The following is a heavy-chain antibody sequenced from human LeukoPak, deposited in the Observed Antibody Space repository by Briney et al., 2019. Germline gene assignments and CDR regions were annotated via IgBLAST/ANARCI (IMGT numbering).Heavy chain of an antibody. CDR1: GFTFSSYG. V-gene: IGHV3-33*01. D-gene: IGHD4-23*01. Sequence: GGTLRLSCAASGFTFSSYGMHWVRQAPGKGLEWGAVIWYDGSNKYYADSVKGRFTISRDNSKNTLYLQMNSLRAEDTAVYYCARRMTTVVTDAFDIWGQGTMVTVSS. CDR3: ARRMTTVVTDAFDI. J-gene: IGHJ3*02. CDR2: IWYDGSNK.